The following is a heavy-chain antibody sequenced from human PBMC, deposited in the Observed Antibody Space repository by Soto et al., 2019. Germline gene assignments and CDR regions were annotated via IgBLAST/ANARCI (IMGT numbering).Heavy chain of an antibody. D-gene: IGHD3-3*01. CDR3: ARISQSDFWSGYYSFFDY. CDR1: GYTFTDYG. Sequence: QVHLVQSGAEVEKPGASVKVSCKASGYTFTDYGISWVRQAPGQGLQWMGWITAFNGNTKYAQQFQGRVTLTTDTSTSTAYMELMSLESDDTAVYYCARISQSDFWSGYYSFFDYWGQGTLVTVSS. J-gene: IGHJ4*02. CDR2: ITAFNGNT. V-gene: IGHV1-18*01.